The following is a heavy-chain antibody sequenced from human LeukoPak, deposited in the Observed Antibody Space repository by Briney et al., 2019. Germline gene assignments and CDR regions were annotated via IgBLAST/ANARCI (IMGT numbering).Heavy chain of an antibody. D-gene: IGHD6-13*01. CDR1: GFTFSSYG. CDR2: IWYDGSNK. Sequence: GGSLRLSCAASGFTFSSYGMHWVRQAPGEGLEWVAVIWYDGSNKYYADSVKGRFTISRDNSKNTLYLQMNSLRAEDTAVYYCARDENSSSWYTPPTPDYWGQGTLVTVSS. CDR3: ARDENSSSWYTPPTPDY. J-gene: IGHJ4*02. V-gene: IGHV3-33*01.